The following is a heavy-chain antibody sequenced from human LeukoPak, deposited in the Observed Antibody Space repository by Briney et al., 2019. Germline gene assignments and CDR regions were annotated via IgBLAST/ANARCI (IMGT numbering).Heavy chain of an antibody. CDR3: AAGYCSGGSCYSGYYYYGMDV. Sequence: ASVKVSCKASGGTFSSYAISWVRQAPGQGLEWMGGIIPIFGTANYAQKFRGRVTITADESTSTAYMELSSLRSEDTAAYYCAAGYCSGGSCYSGYYYYGMDVWGKGTTVTVSS. CDR2: IIPIFGTA. J-gene: IGHJ6*04. V-gene: IGHV1-69*13. CDR1: GGTFSSYA. D-gene: IGHD2-15*01.